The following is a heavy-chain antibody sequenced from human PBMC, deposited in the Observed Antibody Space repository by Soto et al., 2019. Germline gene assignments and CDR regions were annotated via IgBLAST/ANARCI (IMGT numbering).Heavy chain of an antibody. V-gene: IGHV3-33*01. CDR1: GFTFSSYG. CDR2: IWYDGSKI. Sequence: QVQLVQSGGGVVQPGGSLRLSCAASGFTFSSYGMHWFRQAPGTGLEWVAVIWYDGSKIYYADSVKGRFTISRDNSKSTLYLQMNSLRAEDTAVYYCARPLEQHQLGFGMDVWGQGSPVTVSS. J-gene: IGHJ6*01. D-gene: IGHD6-13*01. CDR3: ARPLEQHQLGFGMDV.